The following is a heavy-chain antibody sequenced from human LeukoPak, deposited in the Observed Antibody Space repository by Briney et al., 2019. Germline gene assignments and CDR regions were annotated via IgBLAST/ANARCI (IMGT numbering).Heavy chain of an antibody. D-gene: IGHD3-22*01. Sequence: SETLSLTCTVSGDSFISYFWSWIRQPPGKGLEWIGYIYYSGSASYNPSLKRRVTISVDSSKNQFSLKLSSVTAADTAVYYCARGYYDSSGYWLSCFDYWGQGTLVTVSS. CDR2: IYYSGSA. V-gene: IGHV4-59*01. CDR1: GDSFISYF. J-gene: IGHJ4*02. CDR3: ARGYYDSSGYWLSCFDY.